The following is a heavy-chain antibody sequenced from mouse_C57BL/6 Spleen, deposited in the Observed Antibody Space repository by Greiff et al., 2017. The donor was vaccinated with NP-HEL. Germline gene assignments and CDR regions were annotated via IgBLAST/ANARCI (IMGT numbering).Heavy chain of an antibody. J-gene: IGHJ2*01. CDR2: IDPSDSYT. V-gene: IGHV1-69*01. D-gene: IGHD1-2*01. CDR3: ARGDYGLIFDY. CDR1: GYTFTSYW. Sequence: QVQLQQPGAELVMPGASVKLSCKASGYTFTSYWMHWVKQRPGQGLEWIGEIDPSDSYTNYNQKFKGKSTLTVDKSSSTAYMQLSSLTSEDAAVYYCARGDYGLIFDYWGQGTPLTVSS.